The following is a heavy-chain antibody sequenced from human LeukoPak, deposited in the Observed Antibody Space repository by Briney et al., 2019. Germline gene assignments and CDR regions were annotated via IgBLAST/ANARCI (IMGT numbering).Heavy chain of an antibody. CDR1: EFIFSNYD. Sequence: GGSLRLSCAASEFIFSNYDMHWVRQAPGKGLEWVTLIRYDGRSEYYSAYMQGRFTVSRDNSKNNLYLNMNSLRPEDTAVYYCARTRLGTSTSFYFDLWGQGTLVTVSS. J-gene: IGHJ4*02. CDR2: IRYDGRSE. D-gene: IGHD1-26*01. V-gene: IGHV3-30*02. CDR3: ARTRLGTSTSFYFDL.